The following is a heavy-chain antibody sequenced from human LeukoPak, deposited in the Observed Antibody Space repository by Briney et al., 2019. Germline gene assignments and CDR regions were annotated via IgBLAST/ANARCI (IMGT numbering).Heavy chain of an antibody. Sequence: PSETLSLTCTVSGYSISSGYYWGWIRQPPGKGLEWIGSIYYSGSTYYNPSLKSRVTISVDTSKNQFSLKLSSVTAADTAVYYCARRDSSWFWGQGTLVTVSS. D-gene: IGHD6-13*01. V-gene: IGHV4-38-2*02. CDR3: ARRDSSWF. CDR1: GYSISSGYY. CDR2: IYYSGST. J-gene: IGHJ4*02.